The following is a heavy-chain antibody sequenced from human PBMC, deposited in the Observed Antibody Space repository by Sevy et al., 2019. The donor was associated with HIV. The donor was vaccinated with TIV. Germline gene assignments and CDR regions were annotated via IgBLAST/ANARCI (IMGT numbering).Heavy chain of an antibody. CDR1: GFTFSSYS. V-gene: IGHV3-21*01. J-gene: IGHJ6*02. D-gene: IGHD6-13*01. CDR2: ISSSSSYI. Sequence: GGSLRLSCAASGFTFSSYSMNWVRQAPGKGLEWVSSISSSSSYIYYADSVKGRFTISRDNAKNSLYLQMNSLRAEDTAVDYCARDKSGYSSSWYLSYYYYGMDVWGQGTTVTVSS. CDR3: ARDKSGYSSSWYLSYYYYGMDV.